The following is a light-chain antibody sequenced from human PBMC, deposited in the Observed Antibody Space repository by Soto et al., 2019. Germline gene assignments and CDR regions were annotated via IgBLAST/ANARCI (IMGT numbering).Light chain of an antibody. CDR3: QVWDSSTDHVG. CDR2: DDY. Sequence: SYELAQPPSVSVAPGQTARISCGVNNIGSKSVHWYLHWPGQAPVLVVYDDYDRPSGIPERFSGSKSGNTATLTISRVEAGDEADYYCQVWDSSTDHVGFGGGTKLTVL. CDR1: NIGSKS. V-gene: IGLV3-21*02. J-gene: IGLJ3*02.